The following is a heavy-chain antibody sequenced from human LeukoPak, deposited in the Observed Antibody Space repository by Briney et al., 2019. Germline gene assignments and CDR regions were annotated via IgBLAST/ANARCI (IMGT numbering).Heavy chain of an antibody. D-gene: IGHD1-26*01. CDR1: GGSFSGYY. CDR3: GRDWWEPHHYYMDV. J-gene: IGHJ6*03. Sequence: SETLSLTSAVYGGSFSGYYWSWIRQPPGKGLEWIGKIYHSGSTNYNQSLKSRVTISVDKSKNQISLNLSSVIAADTAMYYWGRDWWEPHHYYMDVWGKGTTVTVSS. V-gene: IGHV4-34*01. CDR2: IYHSGST.